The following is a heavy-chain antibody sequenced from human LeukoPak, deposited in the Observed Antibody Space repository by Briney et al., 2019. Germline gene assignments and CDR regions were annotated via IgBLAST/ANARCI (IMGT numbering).Heavy chain of an antibody. CDR1: GDTFSNHP. J-gene: IGHJ4*02. Sequence: ASVKVSCKASGDTFSNHPINWVRQAPGQGLEWMGWINPNSGVTKYAQKFQGRVTMTRDTSISTAYMELSRLRSDDTAVYYCARDPQSGWYPYFDYWGQGTLVTVSS. CDR2: INPNSGVT. D-gene: IGHD6-19*01. CDR3: ARDPQSGWYPYFDY. V-gene: IGHV1-2*02.